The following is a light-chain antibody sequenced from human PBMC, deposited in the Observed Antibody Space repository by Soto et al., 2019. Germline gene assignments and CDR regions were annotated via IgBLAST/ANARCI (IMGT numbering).Light chain of an antibody. CDR1: QSVSSY. V-gene: IGKV3-11*01. CDR2: DAS. J-gene: IGKJ4*01. CDR3: QQRRNWPLT. Sequence: EIVLTQSPATLSLSPGERATLSCRASQSVSSYLAWYQQKPGQAPRLLIYDASNRATDSPSRFSGSGSGTDFTLTISSLEPEDFAVYYCQQRRNWPLTFGGGTRVDIK.